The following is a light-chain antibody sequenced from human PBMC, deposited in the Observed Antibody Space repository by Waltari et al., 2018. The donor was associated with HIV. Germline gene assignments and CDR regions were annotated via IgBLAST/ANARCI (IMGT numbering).Light chain of an antibody. V-gene: IGLV3-1*01. CDR3: QAWDSSTLV. J-gene: IGLJ2*01. Sequence: SYELTQPPSVSVSPGQTASITCPGDQLGDKYACWYQQKPGQSPVLVIYQDSKRPSGIPERFSGSNSGNTATLTISGTQAMDEADYYCQAWDSSTLVFGGGTKLTVL. CDR1: QLGDKY. CDR2: QDS.